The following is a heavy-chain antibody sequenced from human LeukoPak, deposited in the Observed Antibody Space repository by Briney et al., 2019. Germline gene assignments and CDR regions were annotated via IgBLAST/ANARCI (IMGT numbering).Heavy chain of an antibody. CDR3: AKLTIFGMVIMGSGYFVY. Sequence: GGSLRLSCAASGFTVRSNYMSWVRQAPGKGLEWVSAISGSGGSTYYADSVKGRFTISRDNSKNTLYLQMNSLRAEDTAVYYCAKLTIFGMVIMGSGYFVYWGQGTLVTVSS. V-gene: IGHV3-23*01. J-gene: IGHJ4*02. CDR1: GFTVRSNY. D-gene: IGHD3-3*01. CDR2: ISGSGGST.